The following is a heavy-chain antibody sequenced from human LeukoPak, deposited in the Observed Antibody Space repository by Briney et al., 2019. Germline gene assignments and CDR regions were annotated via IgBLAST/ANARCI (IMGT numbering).Heavy chain of an antibody. J-gene: IGHJ3*02. CDR3: ARDRREADAFDI. D-gene: IGHD1-26*01. V-gene: IGHV4-59*12. CDR2: IYYSGST. Sequence: SETLSLTCTVSGGSISSYYWSWIRQPPGKGLEWIGYIYYSGSTYYNPSLKSRVTISVDTSKNQFSLKLSSVTAADTAVYYCARDRREADAFDIWGQGTMVTVSS. CDR1: GGSISSYY.